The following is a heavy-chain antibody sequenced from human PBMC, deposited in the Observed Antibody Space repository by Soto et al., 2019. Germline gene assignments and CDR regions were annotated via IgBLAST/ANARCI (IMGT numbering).Heavy chain of an antibody. V-gene: IGHV4-34*01. CDR3: ATHCSSTSCYYTFDP. J-gene: IGHJ5*02. Sequence: QVQLQQWGAGLLKPSETLSLTCAVYGGSFSSYYWSWIRQPPGKGLEWNGQINHYGSTDYNPSLNSRVTISVDTSKTHFSLRLSSVTAADTAMYYCATHCSSTSCYYTFDPWGQGTLVTVSS. D-gene: IGHD2-2*01. CDR1: GGSFSSYY. CDR2: INHYGST.